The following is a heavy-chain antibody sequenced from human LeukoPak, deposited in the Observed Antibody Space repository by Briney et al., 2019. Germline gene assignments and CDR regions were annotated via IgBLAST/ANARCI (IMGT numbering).Heavy chain of an antibody. V-gene: IGHV3-74*01. CDR3: SRGLSSREDY. Sequence: GGSLRLSCAASGFTFTTFWMNWVRQAPGEGLVWVSLINTDGRTTTYADSVKGRFTISRDNAKNTLYLQMNSLRAEDTAVYYCSRGLSSREDYWGQGTLVTVSS. D-gene: IGHD2-15*01. J-gene: IGHJ4*02. CDR1: GFTFTTFW. CDR2: INTDGRTT.